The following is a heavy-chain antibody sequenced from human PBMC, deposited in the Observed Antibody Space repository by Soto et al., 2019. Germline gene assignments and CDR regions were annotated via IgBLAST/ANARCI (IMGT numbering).Heavy chain of an antibody. V-gene: IGHV4-59*11. Sequence: SVTLSQNCTVSGGSTSRHYWSWIRPPPGKGLEWIGDIYYSGSTNYNPSRKSRVTISVDTSKNQFSLTLSSVTAADTAVYYCARETSLYYVSSGYPPIVYGDYWSQG. CDR1: GGSTSRHY. CDR2: IYYSGST. D-gene: IGHD3-22*01. CDR3: ARETSLYYVSSGYPPIVYGDY. J-gene: IGHJ4*02.